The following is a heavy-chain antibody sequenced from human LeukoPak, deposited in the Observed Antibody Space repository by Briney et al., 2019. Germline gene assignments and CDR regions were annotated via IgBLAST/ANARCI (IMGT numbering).Heavy chain of an antibody. CDR2: ISGSGGST. V-gene: IGHV3-23*01. D-gene: IGHD3-9*01. J-gene: IGHJ4*02. CDR3: AKGDLLRYFDWLLPLGSFDY. Sequence: HPGGSLRLSCAASGFTFSSYAVSWVRQAPGKGLEWVSAISGSGGSTYYADSVKGRFTISRDNSKNTLYLQMNSLRAEDTAVYYCAKGDLLRYFDWLLPLGSFDYWGQGTLVTVSS. CDR1: GFTFSSYA.